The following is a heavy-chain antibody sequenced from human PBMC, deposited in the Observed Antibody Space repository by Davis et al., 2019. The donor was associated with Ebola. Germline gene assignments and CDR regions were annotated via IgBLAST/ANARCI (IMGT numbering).Heavy chain of an antibody. CDR1: GDTFVSFA. CDR2: IIPIFGTA. D-gene: IGHD5-18*01. CDR3: ARVVRGYSYGYFDY. J-gene: IGHJ4*02. Sequence: SVKVSCKSSGDTFVSFAVSWVRQAPGQGLEWMGGIIPIFGTANYAQKFQGRVTITADESTSTAYMELSSLRSEDTAVYYCARVVRGYSYGYFDYWGQGTLVTVSS. V-gene: IGHV1-69*13.